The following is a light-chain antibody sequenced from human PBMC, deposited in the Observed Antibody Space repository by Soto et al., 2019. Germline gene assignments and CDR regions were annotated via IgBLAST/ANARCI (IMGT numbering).Light chain of an antibody. J-gene: IGKJ5*01. V-gene: IGKV1-39*01. Sequence: DIQMAPSASALSASVGDRVTITCRASQSISRYLNWYQQKPGKAPKLLIYAASTLESGVPPRFSGSGSGTDFSLTISHLQPEDFATYYCQQTYSIPIGFGQGTRLEIK. CDR3: QQTYSIPIG. CDR1: QSISRY. CDR2: AAS.